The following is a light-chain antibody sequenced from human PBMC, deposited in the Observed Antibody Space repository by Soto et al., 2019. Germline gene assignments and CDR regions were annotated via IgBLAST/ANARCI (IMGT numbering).Light chain of an antibody. V-gene: IGLV1-47*01. CDR2: RSN. Sequence: QSVLTQPPSAPGTPGQRVTISCSGSSSNIGSNDAFWYQQLPGTAPKLLIYRSNQRPSGVPDRFSGSKSGTSASLAISGLRSEDEADYYCASWDYSLSGVLFGGGTKLTVL. CDR3: ASWDYSLSGVL. J-gene: IGLJ2*01. CDR1: SSNIGSND.